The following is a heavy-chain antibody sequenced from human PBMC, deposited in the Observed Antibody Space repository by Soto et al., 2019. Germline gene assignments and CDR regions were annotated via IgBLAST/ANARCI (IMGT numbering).Heavy chain of an antibody. Sequence: QVQLVESGGGLVKPGGSLRLSCAASGFTFSDYYMSWIRQAPGKGLEWVSYISGSGNTIYYADSVKGRFTISRDNAKNSLYLQMNSRREEDTAVYYCVRDPSGWYSRAMDSDYWGQGTLVTVSS. D-gene: IGHD6-19*01. CDR1: GFTFSDYY. V-gene: IGHV3-11*01. CDR3: VRDPSGWYSRAMDSDY. J-gene: IGHJ4*02. CDR2: ISGSGNTI.